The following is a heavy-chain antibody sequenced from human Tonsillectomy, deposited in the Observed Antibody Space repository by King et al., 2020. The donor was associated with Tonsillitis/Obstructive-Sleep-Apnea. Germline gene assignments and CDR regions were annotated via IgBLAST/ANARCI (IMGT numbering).Heavy chain of an antibody. J-gene: IGHJ6*03. CDR3: ARDGIAAAGVSGNYYYYMDV. CDR1: GGSSSSYY. CDR2: IDYSGST. D-gene: IGHD6-13*01. Sequence: VQLQESGPGLVKPSETLSLTCTVSGGSSSSYYWSWIRQPPGRGLEWIVYIDYSGSTNDNHSLKSRVTISVDTSMNQFSLKLSSVTAADTAVYYCARDGIAAAGVSGNYYYYMDVWGKGTTVTVSS. V-gene: IGHV4-59*01.